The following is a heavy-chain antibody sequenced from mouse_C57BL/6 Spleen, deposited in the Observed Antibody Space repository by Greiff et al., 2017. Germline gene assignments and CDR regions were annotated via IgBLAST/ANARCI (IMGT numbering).Heavy chain of an antibody. V-gene: IGHV14-2*01. CDR1: GFNIKDYY. CDR2: IDPEDGET. D-gene: IGHD1-1*01. CDR3: ARYDGSRTGDFDY. J-gene: IGHJ2*01. Sequence: VQLQQSGAELVQPGASVKLSCTASGFNIKDYYMHWVKQRTEQGLAWIGRIDPEDGETKYAPKFQGKATITADTTSNTAYLHLSSLTSEDTDVYYCARYDGSRTGDFDYGGQGTTRTVSA.